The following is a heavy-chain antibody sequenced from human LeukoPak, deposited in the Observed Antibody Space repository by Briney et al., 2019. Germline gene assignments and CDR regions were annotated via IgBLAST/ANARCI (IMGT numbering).Heavy chain of an antibody. CDR2: INTNTGNP. CDR1: GYTFTSYA. V-gene: IGHV7-4-1*02. Sequence: ASVKVSCKASGYTFTSYAMNWVRQAPGQGLEWMGWINTNTGNPTYAQGFTGRFVFSLDTSVSTAYLQISSLKAEDTAVYYCARPIGAAGYSGYSNDAFDIWGQGTMVTVSS. CDR3: ARPIGAAGYSGYSNDAFDI. J-gene: IGHJ3*02. D-gene: IGHD5-12*01.